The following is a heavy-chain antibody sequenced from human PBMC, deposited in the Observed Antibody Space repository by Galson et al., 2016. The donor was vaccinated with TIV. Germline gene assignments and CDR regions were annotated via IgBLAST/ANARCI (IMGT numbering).Heavy chain of an antibody. CDR2: IEPSGGST. D-gene: IGHD3-10*01. V-gene: IGHV1-46*03. CDR3: ATYGSGRQASFDF. Sequence: SVKVSCKASGYTFTRYYMHWMRQAPGQGLEWMGVIEPSGGSTTYAQKFQGRVTMTRDTSTSTVYMELSSLTSEDTAVYYCATYGSGRQASFDFWGQGTLVTVSS. J-gene: IGHJ4*02. CDR1: GYTFTRYY.